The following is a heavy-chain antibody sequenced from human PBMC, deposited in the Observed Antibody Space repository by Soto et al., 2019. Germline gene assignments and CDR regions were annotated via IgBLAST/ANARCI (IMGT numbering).Heavy chain of an antibody. D-gene: IGHD4-17*01. V-gene: IGHV3-30*18. CDR1: RFAFSSYA. Sequence: QEQLVESGGGVVQPGKSLRLSSTASRFAFSSYAMHWVRQAPGKGLEWVAVISYDGGYENYADSVKGRFTVSRDNSKNTLWLQMNSLRAEDTALYYCAKGTTVTPWRYLDLWGQGTLVTVSS. CDR3: AKGTTVTPWRYLDL. CDR2: ISYDGGYE. J-gene: IGHJ2*01.